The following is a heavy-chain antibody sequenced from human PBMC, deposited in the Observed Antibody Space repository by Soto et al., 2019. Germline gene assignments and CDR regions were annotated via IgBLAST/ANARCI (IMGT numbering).Heavy chain of an antibody. Sequence: GGSLRLSCAASGFTFSSYAMSWVRQAPGKGLEWVSAISGSGGSTYYADSVKGRFTISRDNSKNTLYLQMNSLRAEDTAVYYCAKDNHYDFWSGYYRSYYYYYGMDVWGQGTTVTVSS. CDR3: AKDNHYDFWSGYYRSYYYYYGMDV. D-gene: IGHD3-3*01. V-gene: IGHV3-23*01. J-gene: IGHJ6*02. CDR2: ISGSGGST. CDR1: GFTFSSYA.